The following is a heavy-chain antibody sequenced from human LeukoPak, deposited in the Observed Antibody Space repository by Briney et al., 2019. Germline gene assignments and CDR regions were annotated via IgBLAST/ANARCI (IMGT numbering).Heavy chain of an antibody. Sequence: SSVTVSCKASGGTFSSYAISWVRQAPGQGLEWMGGIIPIFGTANYAQKFQGRVTITADESTRTAYMELSSLRSEDTAVYYWARDHRGTGTIVARFDYWGQGTLVTVSS. CDR3: ARDHRGTGTIVARFDY. CDR2: IIPIFGTA. CDR1: GGTFSSYA. D-gene: IGHD1-1*01. V-gene: IGHV1-69*01. J-gene: IGHJ4*02.